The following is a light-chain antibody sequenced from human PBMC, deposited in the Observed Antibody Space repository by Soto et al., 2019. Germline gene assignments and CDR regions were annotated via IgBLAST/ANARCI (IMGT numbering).Light chain of an antibody. CDR1: QSLSSNS. Sequence: EIVLTQSPGTLSLSPGERATLSCRASQSLSSNSLAWYRQKPGQAPRLLIYGASSRATDIPDRFSGMGSGKDFTLTISRLEPEAFSVYYCRHYASSHRAFGQGIKVEFK. J-gene: IGKJ1*01. CDR3: RHYASSHRA. V-gene: IGKV3-20*01. CDR2: GAS.